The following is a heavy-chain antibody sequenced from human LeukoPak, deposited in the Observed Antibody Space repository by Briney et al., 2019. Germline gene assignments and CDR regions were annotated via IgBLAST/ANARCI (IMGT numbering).Heavy chain of an antibody. CDR1: GGSSNNYY. J-gene: IGHJ4*02. CDR2: IYTSGST. D-gene: IGHD6-6*01. CDR3: AGSIAARHYFDY. Sequence: SETLSLTCTVSGGSSNNYYWSWIRQSAGKGLEWIGRIYTSGSTNYNPSLKSRVSMSVDTSKNQFSLKLSSVTAADTAVYYCAGSIAARHYFDYWGQGTLVTVSS. V-gene: IGHV4-4*07.